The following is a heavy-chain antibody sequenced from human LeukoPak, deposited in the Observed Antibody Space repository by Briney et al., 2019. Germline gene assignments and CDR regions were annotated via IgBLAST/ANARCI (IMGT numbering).Heavy chain of an antibody. J-gene: IGHJ4*02. CDR3: AREAFWIAPDY. Sequence: SETLSLTCTVSGGSISSYYWSWIRQPPGKGLEWIGRIYTSGSTNYNPSLKSRVTISVDTSKNQFSLKLSSVTAADTAVYYCAREAFWIAPDYWGQGTLVTVSS. D-gene: IGHD3-3*01. CDR1: GGSISSYY. CDR2: IYTSGST. V-gene: IGHV4-4*08.